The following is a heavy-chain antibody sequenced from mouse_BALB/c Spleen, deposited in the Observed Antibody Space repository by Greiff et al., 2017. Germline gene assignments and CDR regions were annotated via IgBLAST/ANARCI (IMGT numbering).Heavy chain of an antibody. J-gene: IGHJ4*01. CDR3: ARDGNYVGAMDY. Sequence: VQLQQSGAELARPGASVKLSCKASGYTFTSYWMQWVKQRPGQGLEWIGAIYPGDGDTRYTQKFKGKATLTADKSSSTAYMQLSSLASEDSAVYYCARDGNYVGAMDYWGQGTSVTVSS. D-gene: IGHD2-1*01. CDR2: IYPGDGDT. CDR1: GYTFTSYW. V-gene: IGHV1-87*01.